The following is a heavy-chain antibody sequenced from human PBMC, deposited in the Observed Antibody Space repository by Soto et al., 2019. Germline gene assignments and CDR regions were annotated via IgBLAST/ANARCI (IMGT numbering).Heavy chain of an antibody. CDR1: GVSISSGDYY. CDR3: ARAPRYYAYAWGSYRTNWYFQY. CDR2: IYYSGST. Sequence: TSETLSLTCTVSGVSISSGDYYCSWIRQPPGKGLEWIGYIYYSGSTYYNPSLKSRVTISVDTSKNQFSLKLSSVTAADTAVYYCARAPRYYAYAWGSYRTNWYFQYWGQGTLVNVSS. J-gene: IGHJ4*02. V-gene: IGHV4-30-4*01. D-gene: IGHD3-16*02.